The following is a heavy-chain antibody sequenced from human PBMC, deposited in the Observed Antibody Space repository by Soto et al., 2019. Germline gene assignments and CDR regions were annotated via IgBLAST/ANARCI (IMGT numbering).Heavy chain of an antibody. CDR1: GYTFTSYA. CDR2: INAGNGNT. D-gene: IGHD5-18*01. Sequence: QVQLVQSGAEVKKPGASVKVSCKASGYTFTSYAMHWVRQAPGQRLEWMGWINAGNGNTKYSQKFQGRVTITRDTXAXTXXKELSSLRSEDTAVYYCARDPGIQLWLLRGYGMDVWGQGTTVTVSS. J-gene: IGHJ6*02. CDR3: ARDPGIQLWLLRGYGMDV. V-gene: IGHV1-3*01.